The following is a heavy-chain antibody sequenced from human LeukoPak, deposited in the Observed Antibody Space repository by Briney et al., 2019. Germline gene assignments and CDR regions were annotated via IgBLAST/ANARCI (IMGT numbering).Heavy chain of an antibody. Sequence: GGSLRLSCAASGFTFSSYWTHWVRQVPGKGLVWVARINRDGSSTSYADSVKGRFTISRDNSKNTLYLQMNSLRAEDTAVYYCARDALPWSGYYMYYYGMDVWGQGTTVTVSS. V-gene: IGHV3-74*01. D-gene: IGHD3-3*01. CDR2: INRDGSST. J-gene: IGHJ6*02. CDR1: GFTFSSYW. CDR3: ARDALPWSGYYMYYYGMDV.